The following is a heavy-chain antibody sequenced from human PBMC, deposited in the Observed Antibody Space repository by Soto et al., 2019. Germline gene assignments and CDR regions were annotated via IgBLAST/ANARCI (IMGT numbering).Heavy chain of an antibody. CDR1: GFTFSSYS. Sequence: GGSLRLSCAASGFTFSSYSMNWVRQAPGKGLEWVSSISSSSSYIYYADSVKGRFTISRDNAKNSLYLQMNSLRAEDTAVYYCAREHSSSWYVADYWGQGTLVTVSS. V-gene: IGHV3-21*01. CDR3: AREHSSSWYVADY. CDR2: ISSSSSYI. D-gene: IGHD6-13*01. J-gene: IGHJ4*02.